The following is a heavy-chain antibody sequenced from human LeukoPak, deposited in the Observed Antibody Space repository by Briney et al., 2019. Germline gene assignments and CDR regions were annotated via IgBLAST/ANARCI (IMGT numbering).Heavy chain of an antibody. V-gene: IGHV3-23*01. Sequence: GGSLRLSCTVSGFSVSTTYMSWVRQAPGKGLEWVSGISGSTLEIHYADSVKGRFTISRDNSKNTLYLQMNGLRAEDTATYYCAKRTRDGYNTPIDDWGQGTLVTVSS. D-gene: IGHD5-24*01. J-gene: IGHJ4*02. CDR3: AKRTRDGYNTPIDD. CDR2: ISGSTLEI. CDR1: GFSVSTTY.